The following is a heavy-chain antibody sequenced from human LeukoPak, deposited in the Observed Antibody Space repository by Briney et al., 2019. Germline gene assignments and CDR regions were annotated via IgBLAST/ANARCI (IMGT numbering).Heavy chain of an antibody. Sequence: PGGSLRLSCTASGFTFSSHWMNWVRQAPGKGLEWGANIKQDGSETYFVDSVKGRFTISSDNAKNSLYLQINSLRAEDTAVYYCARGLYCGGGTCRYSDYWGQGTLVTVSS. CDR1: GFTFSSHW. D-gene: IGHD2-15*01. CDR3: ARGLYCGGGTCRYSDY. CDR2: IKQDGSET. J-gene: IGHJ4*02. V-gene: IGHV3-7*04.